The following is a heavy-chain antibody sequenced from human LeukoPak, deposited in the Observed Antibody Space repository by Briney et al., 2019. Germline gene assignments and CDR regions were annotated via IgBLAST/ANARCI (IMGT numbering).Heavy chain of an antibody. D-gene: IGHD6-13*01. CDR1: GFTFSSYG. CDR2: IWYDGSNK. V-gene: IGHV3-33*01. J-gene: IGHJ4*02. CDR3: ARDLFQQLVWKGTPY. Sequence: GGSLRLSCAASGFTFSSYGMHWVRQAPGKGLEWVAVIWYDGSNKYYADSVKGRFTISRDNSKNTLYLQMNSLRAEDTAVYYCARDLFQQLVWKGTPYWGQGTLVTVSS.